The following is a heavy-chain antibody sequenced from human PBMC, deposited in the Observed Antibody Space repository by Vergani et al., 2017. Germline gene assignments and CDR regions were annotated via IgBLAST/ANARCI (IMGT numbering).Heavy chain of an antibody. V-gene: IGHV1-18*01. J-gene: IGHJ6*03. CDR1: VYTFTSYG. Sequence: QVQLVHSGAEVKTPGASVKVSCKASVYTFTSYGISWVRQAPGRGVECMGCISAYNGNTNYAQKLQRRVTMTTDTSTSTAYMELRSMSSDDTAVYYCARAAADYYYMDVWGKGTTVTVSS. D-gene: IGHD6-13*01. CDR2: ISAYNGNT. CDR3: ARAAADYYYMDV.